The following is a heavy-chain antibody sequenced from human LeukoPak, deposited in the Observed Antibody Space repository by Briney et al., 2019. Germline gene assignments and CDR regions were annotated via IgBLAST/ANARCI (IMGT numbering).Heavy chain of an antibody. V-gene: IGHV5-51*01. Sequence: GESLKISCEASGYNFTSYWIGWMRQMPGKGLEWMGVIYPSDSDTRYNLSFEGQVTISADKSINTAYLQWSSLRPSDTAVYYCAKGDGEFEYWGQGTLVTVSS. CDR3: AKGDGEFEY. CDR2: IYPSDSDT. D-gene: IGHD3-10*01. J-gene: IGHJ4*02. CDR1: GYNFTSYW.